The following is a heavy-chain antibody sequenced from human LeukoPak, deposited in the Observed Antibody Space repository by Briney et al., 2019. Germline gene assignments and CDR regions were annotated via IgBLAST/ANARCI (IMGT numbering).Heavy chain of an antibody. J-gene: IGHJ3*02. CDR3: ARRVVVPATTLDAFDI. Sequence: SETLSVTFTVSGGSSSTYYWNLIRQPPRKGLPWIGSSYYTGSTKYSPTLNSRVTISVDTSKNQFSLRLTSLTAADTAVYYCARRVVVPATTLDAFDIWGQGTMVTVSS. D-gene: IGHD2-21*02. CDR2: SYYTGST. V-gene: IGHV4-59*08. CDR1: GGSSSTYY.